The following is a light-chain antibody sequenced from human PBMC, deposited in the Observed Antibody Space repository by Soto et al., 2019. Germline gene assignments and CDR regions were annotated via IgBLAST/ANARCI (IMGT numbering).Light chain of an antibody. CDR2: HVT. V-gene: IGLV2-14*03. CDR1: SSDVGHYNY. J-gene: IGLJ3*02. Sequence: QSALTQPASVSGSPGQSITISCTGTSSDVGHYNYVSWFQQQPGKAPQLMIYHVTNRPSGVSNRFSGSKSGYTASLTISGLQAEDEADYYCCSFTSTNTWVFGGGTKVTVL. CDR3: CSFTSTNTWV.